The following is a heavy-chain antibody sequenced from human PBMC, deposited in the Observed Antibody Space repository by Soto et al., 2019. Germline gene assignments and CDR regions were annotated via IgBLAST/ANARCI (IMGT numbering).Heavy chain of an antibody. CDR3: ARVPRPLWYLRSNWFDP. J-gene: IGHJ5*02. CDR1: GGSFSGYY. Sequence: SETLSLTCAVYGGSFSGYYWSWIRQPPGKGLEWIGEINHSGSTNYNPSLKSRVTISVDTSKNQFSLKLSSVTAADTAVYYCARVPRPLWYLRSNWFDPWGQGNLVTVSS. CDR2: INHSGST. V-gene: IGHV4-34*01. D-gene: IGHD3-10*01.